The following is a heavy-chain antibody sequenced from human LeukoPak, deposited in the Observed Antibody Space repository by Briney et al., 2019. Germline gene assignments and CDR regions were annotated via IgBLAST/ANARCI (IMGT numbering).Heavy chain of an antibody. CDR2: IYSGGST. CDR3: AYCSGGSTRSPIDY. J-gene: IGHJ4*02. V-gene: IGHV3-66*01. CDR1: GFTVSSNY. D-gene: IGHD2-15*01. Sequence: GGSLRLSCAATGFTVSSNYTSWVRQAPGKGLEWVSVIYSGGSTYYADSVKGRFTISRDNSKNTLYLQMNSLRAEDTAVYYCAYCSGGSTRSPIDYWGQGTLVTVSS.